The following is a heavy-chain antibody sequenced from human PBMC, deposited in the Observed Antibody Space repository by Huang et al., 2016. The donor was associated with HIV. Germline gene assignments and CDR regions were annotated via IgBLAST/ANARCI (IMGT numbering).Heavy chain of an antibody. CDR1: GGSINDRNYY. D-gene: IGHD3-10*01. Sequence: QLQLQESGPGLVRPSETLSLICTVSGGSINDRNYYWGWIRQPPGKGLEWIGSIYYSGDTDYNPSLKSRVTMSVDTSKNRFSLDIRSVAVADTAIYYCARHFGSWSGYFDSWGQGTLVPVSS. V-gene: IGHV4-39*01. CDR2: IYYSGDT. J-gene: IGHJ4*02. CDR3: ARHFGSWSGYFDS.